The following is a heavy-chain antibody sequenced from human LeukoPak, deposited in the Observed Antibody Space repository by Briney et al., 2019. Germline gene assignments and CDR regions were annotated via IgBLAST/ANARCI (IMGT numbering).Heavy chain of an antibody. CDR1: GGSFSGYY. J-gene: IGHJ4*02. Sequence: SETLSLTCAVYGGSFSGYYWSWIRQPPGKGLEWIGSIYYSGSTYYNPSLKSRVTISIDTSKNQFSLRLRSVTAADTAVYYCAREILYDSTGYYLWGQGTVVTVSS. D-gene: IGHD3-22*01. V-gene: IGHV4-34*01. CDR2: IYYSGST. CDR3: AREILYDSTGYYL.